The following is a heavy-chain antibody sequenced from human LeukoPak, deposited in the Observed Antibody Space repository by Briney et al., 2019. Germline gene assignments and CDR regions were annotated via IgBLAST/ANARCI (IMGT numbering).Heavy chain of an antibody. Sequence: GGSLRLSCAASGFTFNNCGMSWVRQAPGKGLEWVSYISSSGSTIYYADSVKGRFTISRDNAKNSLYLQMNSLRAEDTAVYYCARDRSTVTTWVDYWGQGTLVTVSS. J-gene: IGHJ4*02. CDR1: GFTFNNCG. CDR3: ARDRSTVTTWVDY. CDR2: ISSSGSTI. D-gene: IGHD4-17*01. V-gene: IGHV3-48*04.